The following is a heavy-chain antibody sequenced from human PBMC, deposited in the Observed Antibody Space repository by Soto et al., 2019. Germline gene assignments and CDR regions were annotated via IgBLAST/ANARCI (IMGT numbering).Heavy chain of an antibody. CDR2: IYHSGDT. J-gene: IGHJ4*02. D-gene: IGHD3-22*01. CDR1: GDSMSSGAYY. V-gene: IGHV4-31*03. CDR3: ASTYSGYLDN. Sequence: SETLSLTCSVSGDSMSSGAYYWSWIRQHPGKGLEWIAYIYHSGDTHCNPSLRSRITISVDTSKNQFSLKLTSVTDADTAVYYCASTYSGYLDNWGQGTLVTVSS.